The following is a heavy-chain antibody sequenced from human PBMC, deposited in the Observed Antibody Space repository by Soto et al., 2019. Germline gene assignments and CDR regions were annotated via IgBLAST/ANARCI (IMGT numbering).Heavy chain of an antibody. J-gene: IGHJ5*02. CDR2: INHSGSA. CDR3: ARGSGVHDFWSGYYYNWFDP. V-gene: IGHV4-34*01. CDR1: WVLQWLL. Sequence: SETPVPHLRCLWWVLQWLLLELDPPAPREGAGVDWEINHSGSANYNPSLKSRVTISVDTPKNQFSLKLSSVTAADTAVYYCARGSGVHDFWSGYYYNWFDPWGQGTLVTVSS. D-gene: IGHD3-3*01.